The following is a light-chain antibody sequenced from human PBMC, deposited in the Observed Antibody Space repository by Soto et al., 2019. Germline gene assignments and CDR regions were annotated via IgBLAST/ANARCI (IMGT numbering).Light chain of an antibody. CDR3: QQTDNFPLT. CDR1: RIITAG. Sequence: DIQMTQPPPPGSPSVETRSTSPVRPIRIITAGLAWYQQKPGKAPKLLIYATSSLQSGVPSRFSGSGSGTDFTLTISSLQPEDFATYYCQQTDNFPLTFGGGTKIEIK. V-gene: IGKV1-12*01. J-gene: IGKJ4*01. CDR2: ATS.